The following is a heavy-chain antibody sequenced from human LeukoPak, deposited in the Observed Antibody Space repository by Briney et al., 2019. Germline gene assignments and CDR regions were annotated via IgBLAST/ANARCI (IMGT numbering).Heavy chain of an antibody. CDR2: ISSSSSYI. J-gene: IGHJ4*02. D-gene: IGHD2-2*01. CDR1: GSIFSGYG. V-gene: IGHV3-21*06. Sequence: GGSLRLSCAASGSIFSGYGMHWFRQAPGKGPEWVSSISSSSSYIYYLDSVKGRFTISRDNAENSLYLQMNSLRVEDTAIYYCARVSCSSTTCPSDYWGQGTLVTVSS. CDR3: ARVSCSSTTCPSDY.